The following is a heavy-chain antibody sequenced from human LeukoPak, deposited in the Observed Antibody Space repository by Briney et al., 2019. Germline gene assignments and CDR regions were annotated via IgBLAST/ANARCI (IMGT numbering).Heavy chain of an antibody. D-gene: IGHD4-17*01. J-gene: IGHJ4*02. V-gene: IGHV3-23*01. CDR2: ISGSGART. CDR1: GFTFSSYA. Sequence: GGSLRLSCAASGFTFSSYAMSWVRQAPGKGLEWVSAISGSGARTYCADSVKGRFTISRDNSKNTLYLQMNSLRAEDTAVYYCAKEDRYGAKNYWGQGTLVTVSS. CDR3: AKEDRYGAKNY.